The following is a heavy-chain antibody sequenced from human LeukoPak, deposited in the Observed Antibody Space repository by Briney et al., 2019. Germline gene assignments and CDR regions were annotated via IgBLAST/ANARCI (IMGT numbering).Heavy chain of an antibody. D-gene: IGHD3-22*01. V-gene: IGHV4-39*01. CDR3: ARGYYAFDI. J-gene: IGHJ3*02. Sequence: PSETLSLTCTVSGGSISSSRYYWGWIRQPPGKGLEWIGSIYYSGTTYYNPSLKSRVTISVDTSKNQFSLKLSSVTAADTAVYYCARGYYAFDIWGQGTMVTVSS. CDR2: IYYSGTT. CDR1: GGSISSSRYY.